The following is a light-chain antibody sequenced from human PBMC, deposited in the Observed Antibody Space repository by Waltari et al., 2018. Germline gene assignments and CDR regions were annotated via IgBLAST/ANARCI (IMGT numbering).Light chain of an antibody. CDR3: QQRRSWPLT. CDR2: ESS. CDR1: QSVGTY. Sequence: EIVLTQSPAILSFSPGERATLSCRASQSVGTYLAWYQHRPGQSPRLLIYESSYRATGIPGRFSGSGSETDFTLTISSLQPEDFAVYYCQQRRSWPLTFGGGTRVQI. V-gene: IGKV3-11*01. J-gene: IGKJ4*01.